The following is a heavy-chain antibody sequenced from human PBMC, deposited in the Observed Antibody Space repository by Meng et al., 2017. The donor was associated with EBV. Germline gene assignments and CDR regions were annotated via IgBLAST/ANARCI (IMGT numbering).Heavy chain of an antibody. D-gene: IGHD3-10*01. V-gene: IGHV1-69*01. CDR1: GGTFRSDA. J-gene: IGHJ4*02. CDR3: ASESGRGFTPDY. CDR2: LIPMSDAP. Sequence: VQLMQSGAEVKKSAFLCNVSCKTSGGTFRSDAVSWVPQAPGQGLEWMGGLIPMSDAPHYAQKFQGRVTMTADESTNTHYMDLSGLRFEDTAVYYCASESGRGFTPDYWGQGTLVTVSS.